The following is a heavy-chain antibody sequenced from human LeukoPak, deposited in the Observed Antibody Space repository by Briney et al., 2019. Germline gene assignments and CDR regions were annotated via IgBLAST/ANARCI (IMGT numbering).Heavy chain of an antibody. CDR3: ARGAYSGYGKDFDY. CDR1: GYSISSGYY. Sequence: PSETLSLTCTVSGYSISSGYYWGWIRQPPGKGLEWIGSIYHSGSTYYNPSLKSRVTISVDTSKNQFSLKLSSVTAADTAVYYCARGAYSGYGKDFDYWGQGTLVTVSS. J-gene: IGHJ4*02. CDR2: IYHSGST. V-gene: IGHV4-38-2*02. D-gene: IGHD5-12*01.